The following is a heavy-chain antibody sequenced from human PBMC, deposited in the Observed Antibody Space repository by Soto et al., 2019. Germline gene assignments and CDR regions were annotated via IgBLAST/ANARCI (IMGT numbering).Heavy chain of an antibody. D-gene: IGHD4-17*01. Sequence: GGSLRLSCVASGFTFSTYAMSWVRQAPGKGLEWVSALSPSGGETYYADSVKGRFTISRDNSMNALYLQMNSLRVEDTAVYYWAHPRGYGVFDAYDIWGQGTMVTVSS. V-gene: IGHV3-23*01. CDR1: GFTFSTYA. CDR2: LSPSGGET. J-gene: IGHJ3*02. CDR3: AHPRGYGVFDAYDI.